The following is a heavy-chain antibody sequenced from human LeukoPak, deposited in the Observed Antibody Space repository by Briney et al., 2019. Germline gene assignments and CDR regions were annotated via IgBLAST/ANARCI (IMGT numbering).Heavy chain of an antibody. Sequence: ASVKVSCKTSGYSFILYGISWVRQAPGQGPEWMGWISTSTGDTKYTQKFQGRVTLTTDTSTSTAYMELSSLRSEDTAVYYCAREDGIAVAYFDYWGQGTLVTVSS. J-gene: IGHJ4*02. CDR2: ISTSTGDT. D-gene: IGHD6-19*01. V-gene: IGHV1-18*01. CDR3: AREDGIAVAYFDY. CDR1: GYSFILYG.